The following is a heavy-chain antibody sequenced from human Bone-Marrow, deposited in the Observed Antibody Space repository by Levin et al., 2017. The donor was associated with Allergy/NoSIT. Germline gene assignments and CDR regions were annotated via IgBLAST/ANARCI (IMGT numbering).Heavy chain of an antibody. V-gene: IGHV1-2*02. J-gene: IGHJ6*03. D-gene: IGHD3-9*01. Sequence: ASVKVSCKASGYTFSDYYIHWVRQAPGQGLQWLGWINPKSGDTTYAQKFPARVTMTRDTSISTAYMELSRLKSDDTAVYFCARGARLRYVGGYMDVWGKGTTVTVSS. CDR3: ARGARLRYVGGYMDV. CDR2: INPKSGDT. CDR1: GYTFSDYY.